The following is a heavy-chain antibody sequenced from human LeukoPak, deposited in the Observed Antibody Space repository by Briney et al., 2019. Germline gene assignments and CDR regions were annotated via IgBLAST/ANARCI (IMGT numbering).Heavy chain of an antibody. Sequence: GGSLRLSCAASGFTFSSYAMSWVRQAPGKGLEWVSAISGSGGSTYYADSVKGRFTISRDNSKNTLYLQMNSLRPEDTAVYYCANGESLGELSLSRAEYFQHWGQGTLVTVSS. CDR3: ANGESLGELSLSRAEYFQH. D-gene: IGHD3-16*02. J-gene: IGHJ1*01. V-gene: IGHV3-23*01. CDR1: GFTFSSYA. CDR2: ISGSGGST.